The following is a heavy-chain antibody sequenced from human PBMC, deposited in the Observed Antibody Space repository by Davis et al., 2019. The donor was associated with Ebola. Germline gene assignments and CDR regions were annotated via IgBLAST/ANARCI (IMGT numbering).Heavy chain of an antibody. CDR1: GGSISSSSYY. Sequence: SETLSLTCTVSGGSISSSSYYWGWIRQPPGKGLEWIGSIYYSGSTYYNPSLKSRVTISVDTSKNQFSLKLSSVTAADTAMYYCARWAGSSGDLRAFDIWGQGTMVTVSS. CDR3: ARWAGSSGDLRAFDI. J-gene: IGHJ3*02. V-gene: IGHV4-39*01. CDR2: IYYSGST. D-gene: IGHD6-19*01.